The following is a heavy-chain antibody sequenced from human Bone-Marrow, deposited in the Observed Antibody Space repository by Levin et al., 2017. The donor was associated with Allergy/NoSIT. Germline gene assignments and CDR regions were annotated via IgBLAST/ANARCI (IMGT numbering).Heavy chain of an antibody. V-gene: IGHV1-8*01. CDR2: MDPDSGNT. Sequence: GESLKISCKASGYTFTSYDVKWVRQATGQGLEWMGWMDPDSGNTGYAQKFQGRLTMTRNTSISTAYMELSSLRSEDTAVYYCARGPLAASNWFDPWGQGTLVTVSS. CDR3: ARGPLAASNWFDP. CDR1: GYTFTSYD. D-gene: IGHD6-13*01. J-gene: IGHJ5*02.